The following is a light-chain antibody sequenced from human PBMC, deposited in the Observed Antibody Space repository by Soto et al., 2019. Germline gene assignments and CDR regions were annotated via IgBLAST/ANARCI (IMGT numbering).Light chain of an antibody. CDR1: QSVSSY. V-gene: IGKV3-11*01. Sequence: EIVLTQSPATVSLSQGERATLPCRASQSVSSYLAWYQQKPGQAPRLLIYDASNRATGIPARFSGSGSGTDFTLTISSLEPEDFAVYYCQQRSNLITFGQGTRLEIK. CDR2: DAS. J-gene: IGKJ5*01. CDR3: QQRSNLIT.